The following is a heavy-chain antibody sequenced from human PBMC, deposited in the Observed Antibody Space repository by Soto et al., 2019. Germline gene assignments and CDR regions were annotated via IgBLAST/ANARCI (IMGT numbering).Heavy chain of an antibody. J-gene: IGHJ4*02. CDR2: IDHSGTTI. D-gene: IGHD5-12*01. CDR1: VFIFSNYE. V-gene: IGHV3-48*03. Sequence: EVQLVESGGALVQPGGSLRLSCAASVFIFSNYEMSWVRQAPGKGLEWVSYIDHSGTTIYYADSVKGRFTISRDNAKNSRFLQMNRLRAEDRAVYYCARGHIVATILDYWCQGTLVTVSS. CDR3: ARGHIVATILDY.